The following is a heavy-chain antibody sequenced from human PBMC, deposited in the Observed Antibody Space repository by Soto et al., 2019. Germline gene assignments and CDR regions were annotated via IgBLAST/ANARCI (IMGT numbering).Heavy chain of an antibody. CDR1: GFSFSSYT. J-gene: IGHJ5*01. CDR3: ARAHEVAWFDS. CDR2: ITNRGTHT. Sequence: GGSLRLSCTASGFSFSSYTMNWVRQAPGKGLQWVASITNRGTHTYSADSVKGRFTISRDNDKNSLYLQMNNRRAEDTATYYCARAHEVAWFDSWGLGTLVTVSS. D-gene: IGHD2-15*01. V-gene: IGHV3-21*06.